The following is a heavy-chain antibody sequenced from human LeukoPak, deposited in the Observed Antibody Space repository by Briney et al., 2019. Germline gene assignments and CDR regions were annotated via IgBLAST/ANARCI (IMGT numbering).Heavy chain of an antibody. J-gene: IGHJ4*02. CDR2: IKHDGSDR. CDR3: ARELITKWSCGDY. V-gene: IGHV3-7*01. Sequence: PGGSLRLSCAASGFTFSTYWMSWVRQAPGKGLEWVANIKHDGSDRNYVDSVRGRFTISRDNGKNLLHLQMNTLRAEDTAVNYCARELITKWSCGDYWGQGTPVTVSP. CDR1: GFTFSTYW. D-gene: IGHD1-20*01.